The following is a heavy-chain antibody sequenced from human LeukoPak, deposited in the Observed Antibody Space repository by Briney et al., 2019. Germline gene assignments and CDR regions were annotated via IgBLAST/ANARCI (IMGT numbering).Heavy chain of an antibody. J-gene: IGHJ6*03. D-gene: IGHD4-17*01. V-gene: IGHV4-39*07. Sequence: PSETLSLTCTVSGGSITSYYWGWIRQPPGKGLEWIGSFYNSGSTYYNPSLKSRVTISVDTSKSQFSLKLSSVTAADTAVYYCARLRSREAYYYYYYMDVWGKGTTVTVSS. CDR1: GGSITSYY. CDR3: ARLRSREAYYYYYYMDV. CDR2: FYNSGST.